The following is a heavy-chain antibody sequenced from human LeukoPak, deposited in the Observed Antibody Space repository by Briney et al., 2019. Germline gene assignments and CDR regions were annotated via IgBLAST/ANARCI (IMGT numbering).Heavy chain of an antibody. CDR2: INHSGST. CDR3: ARDSWFGELLFDY. D-gene: IGHD3-10*01. Sequence: SETLTLTCAVYGLSFSGYYWNWIRQPPGKGLEWIGEINHSGSTSYNPSLKSRVTISVDTSKNQFSLKLSSVTAADTAVYYCARDSWFGELLFDYWGQGTLVTVSS. J-gene: IGHJ4*02. CDR1: GLSFSGYY. V-gene: IGHV4-34*01.